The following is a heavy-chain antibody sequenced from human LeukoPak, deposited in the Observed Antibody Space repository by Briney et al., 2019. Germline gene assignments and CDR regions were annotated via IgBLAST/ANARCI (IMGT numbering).Heavy chain of an antibody. CDR2: INHSGST. V-gene: IGHV4-34*01. CDR3: ARARYGGNSRYFDY. Sequence: SETLSLTCAVYGGSFSGYYWSWIRQPPGKGPEWIGEINHSGSTNYNPSLKSRVTISVDTSKNQFSLKLSSVTAADTAVYYCARARYGGNSRYFDYWGQGTLVTVSS. D-gene: IGHD4-23*01. CDR1: GGSFSGYY. J-gene: IGHJ4*02.